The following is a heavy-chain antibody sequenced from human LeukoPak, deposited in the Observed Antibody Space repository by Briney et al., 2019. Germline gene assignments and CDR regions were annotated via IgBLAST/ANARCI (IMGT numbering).Heavy chain of an antibody. CDR1: GGSISSYY. J-gene: IGHJ6*02. CDR3: ARQRRHGDYYYYYGVDV. CDR2: IHYSGGT. Sequence: SETLSLTCTVSGGSISSYYWNWIRQPPGKGLEWIGYIHYSGGTNYNPSLKSRVTISVDTPKNQFSLRLSSVTAAGTAVYYCARQRRHGDYYYYYGVDVWGQGTTVTVSS. D-gene: IGHD4-17*01. V-gene: IGHV4-59*08.